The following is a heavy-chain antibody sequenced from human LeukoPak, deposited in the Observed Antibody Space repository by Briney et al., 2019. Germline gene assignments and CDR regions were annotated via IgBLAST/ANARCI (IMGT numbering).Heavy chain of an antibody. CDR2: ISSSSSTI. J-gene: IGHJ4*02. D-gene: IGHD6-19*01. CDR3: ARGPVYSSGWYDVILVY. CDR1: GFTFSSYS. V-gene: IGHV3-48*01. Sequence: GGSLRLSCAASGFTFSSYSMNWVRQAPGKGLEWVSYISSSSSTIYYADSVKGRFTISRDNAKNSLYLQMNSLRAEDTAVYYCARGPVYSSGWYDVILVYWGQGTLVTVSS.